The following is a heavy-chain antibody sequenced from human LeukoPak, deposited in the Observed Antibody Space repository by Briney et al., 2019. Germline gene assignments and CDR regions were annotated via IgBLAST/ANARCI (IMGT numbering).Heavy chain of an antibody. V-gene: IGHV3-53*01. CDR2: IYSGGST. CDR1: GFTVSSNY. D-gene: IGHD6-19*01. CDR3: AREIRSSGWFDY. Sequence: GGSLRLSCAASGFTVSSNYMSWVRQAPGKGLEWVSVIYSGGSTYYADSVKGRFTISRDNSENTLYLQMNSLRAEDTAVYYCAREIRSSGWFDYWGQGTLVTVSS. J-gene: IGHJ4*02.